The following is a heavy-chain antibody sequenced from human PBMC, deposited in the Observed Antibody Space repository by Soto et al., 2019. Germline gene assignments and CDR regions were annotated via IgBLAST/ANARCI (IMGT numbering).Heavy chain of an antibody. D-gene: IGHD3-10*01. CDR1: GGSISTTSYY. CDR2: IYYSGST. Sequence: QLQLQESGPGLVMPSETLSLTCTVSGGSISTTSYYWGWIRQPPGKGLEWIGNIYYSGSTYYNPSLKRRVTVSVDTTKNQFSLKLSSVTAADTAMYYCARQSEYYYATGRAAPLYGMAVWGQGTTVTVS. V-gene: IGHV4-39*01. J-gene: IGHJ6*02. CDR3: ARQSEYYYATGRAAPLYGMAV.